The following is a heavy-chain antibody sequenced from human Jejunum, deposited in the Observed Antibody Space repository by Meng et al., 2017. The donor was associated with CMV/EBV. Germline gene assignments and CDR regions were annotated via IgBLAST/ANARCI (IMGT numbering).Heavy chain of an antibody. J-gene: IGHJ4*02. Sequence: FGTYVMHWVRQAPGKGLEWVSVILYDGSNKYCADSVKGRFTISRDNSKNTLYLQMDDLRAEDTAVYYCARGAYCRNNNCYPGYFDYLGQGTLVTVSS. CDR3: ARGAYCRNNNCYPGYFDY. D-gene: IGHD2-2*01. V-gene: IGHV3-30*04. CDR2: ILYDGSNK. CDR1: FGTYV.